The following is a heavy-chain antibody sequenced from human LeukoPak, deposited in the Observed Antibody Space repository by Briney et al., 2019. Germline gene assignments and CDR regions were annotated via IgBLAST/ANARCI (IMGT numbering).Heavy chain of an antibody. CDR3: ARESSIFGVVIFDY. CDR2: IYYSGST. J-gene: IGHJ4*02. Sequence: GSLRLSCVASGFTLRSYVMNWIRQPPGKGLEWIGYIYYSGSTNYNPSLKSRVTISVDTSKNQFSLKLSSVTAADTAVYYCARESSIFGVVIFDYWGQGTLVTVSS. CDR1: GFTLRSYV. D-gene: IGHD3-3*01. V-gene: IGHV4-59*01.